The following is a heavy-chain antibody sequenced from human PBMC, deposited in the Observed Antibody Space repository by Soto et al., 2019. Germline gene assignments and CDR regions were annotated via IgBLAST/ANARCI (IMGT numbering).Heavy chain of an antibody. CDR3: ARDGDTAMVRSDAFDI. D-gene: IGHD5-18*01. CDR2: ISSSSSYI. Sequence: SLRLSCAASGFTFSSYSMNWVRQAPGKGLEWVSSISSSSSYIYYADSVKGRFTISRDNAKNSLYLQMNSLRAEDTAVYYCARDGDTAMVRSDAFDIWGQGTMVTVSS. J-gene: IGHJ3*02. V-gene: IGHV3-21*01. CDR1: GFTFSSYS.